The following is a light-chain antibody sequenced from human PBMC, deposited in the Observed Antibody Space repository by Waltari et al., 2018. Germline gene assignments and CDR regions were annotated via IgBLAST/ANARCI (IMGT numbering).Light chain of an antibody. V-gene: IGKV1-5*01. CDR2: DAS. J-gene: IGKJ1*01. CDR3: QHYNNYS. CDR1: QSIRSW. Sequence: DIQMTQSPSTLSASVGDRVTITCRASQSIRSWLAWYQQKPGKAPKVLIYDASTLESGVSSRLSGSGSGTEFTLTINGLQPDDFATYYCQHYNNYSFGQGTRVEIK.